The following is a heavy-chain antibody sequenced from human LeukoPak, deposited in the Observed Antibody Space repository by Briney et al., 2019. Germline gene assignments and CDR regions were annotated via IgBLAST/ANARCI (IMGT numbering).Heavy chain of an antibody. CDR2: IRSKAYGGTT. CDR3: TRVAGYSYRESAFDY. V-gene: IGHV3-49*04. Sequence: GGSLRLSCTASGFTFGDYAMSGVRQAPGKGLEWVGFIRSKAYGGTTEYAASVKGRFTISRDDSKSIAYLQMNSLKTEDTAVYYCTRVAGYSYRESAFDYWGQGTLVTVSS. J-gene: IGHJ4*02. D-gene: IGHD5-18*01. CDR1: GFTFGDYA.